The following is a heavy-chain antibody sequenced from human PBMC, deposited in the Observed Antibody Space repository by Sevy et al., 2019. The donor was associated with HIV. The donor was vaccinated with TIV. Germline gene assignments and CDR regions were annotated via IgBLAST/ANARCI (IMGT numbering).Heavy chain of an antibody. CDR2: ISAYNGNT. V-gene: IGHV1-18*01. CDR1: GYTFTSYG. Sequence: ASVKVPCKASGYTFTSYGISWVRQAPGQGLEWMGWISAYNGNTNYAQKLQGRVTMTTDTSTSTAYMELRSLRSDDTAVYYCATASRANRNFDYWGQGTLVTVSS. J-gene: IGHJ4*02. CDR3: ATASRANRNFDY.